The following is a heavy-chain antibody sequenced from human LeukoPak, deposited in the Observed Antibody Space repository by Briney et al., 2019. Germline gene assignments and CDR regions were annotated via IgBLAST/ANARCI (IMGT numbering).Heavy chain of an antibody. CDR1: GDTFSRHS. CDR3: ASEPYSSSSGSAFDI. D-gene: IGHD6-6*01. J-gene: IGHJ3*02. CDR2: IISVFGTT. Sequence: VASVKVSCKASGDTFSRHSLSWVRQAPGQGLEWMGRIISVFGTTNYAQKFQGRVTMTRDMSTSTVYMELSSLRSEDTAVYYCASEPYSSSSGSAFDIWGQGTMVTVSS. V-gene: IGHV1-69*05.